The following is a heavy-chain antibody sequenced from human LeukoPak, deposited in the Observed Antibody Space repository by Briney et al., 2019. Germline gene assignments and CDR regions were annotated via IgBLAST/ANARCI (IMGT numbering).Heavy chain of an antibody. D-gene: IGHD1-26*01. CDR2: IYTSGST. Sequence: SETLSLTCTVSGGSISSDYWSWIRQPAGKGLEWIGRIYTSGSTNYNPSLKSRVTMSIDTSKSQFSLKLNSVTAADTAVYYCARAGLVGATTVFGWFDPWGQGTLVTVSS. CDR3: ARAGLVGATTVFGWFDP. J-gene: IGHJ5*02. V-gene: IGHV4-4*07. CDR1: GGSISSDY.